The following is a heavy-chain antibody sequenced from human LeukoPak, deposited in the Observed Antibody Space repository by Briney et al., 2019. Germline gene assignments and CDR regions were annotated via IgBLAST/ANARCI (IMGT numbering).Heavy chain of an antibody. J-gene: IGHJ6*03. V-gene: IGHV3-7*01. Sequence: TGGSLRLSCVASGFTLTSYWMSWVRQAPGKRLEWVANIKQDGREKYYVDSVKGRFTISRDNAKNSLYLQMNRLRAEDTAVYYCARDRGSFWPYRHMDVWGKGTTVTISS. CDR3: ARDRGSFWPYRHMDV. CDR1: GFTLTSYW. CDR2: IKQDGREK. D-gene: IGHD3-10*01.